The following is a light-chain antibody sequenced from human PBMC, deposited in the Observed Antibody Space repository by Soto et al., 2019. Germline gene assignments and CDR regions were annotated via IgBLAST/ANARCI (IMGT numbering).Light chain of an antibody. CDR1: ETISTY. V-gene: IGKV1-27*01. J-gene: IGKJ3*01. Sequence: DIQMRQSQCSVCTYLGARFNINCRASETISTYLAWYQQQPGKVPKLLIYAASILQSGVPSRFSGRRSGTEFTLTISGLQTEDVATYYCQKYASAPFTFGPGTKVDIK. CDR3: QKYASAPFT. CDR2: AAS.